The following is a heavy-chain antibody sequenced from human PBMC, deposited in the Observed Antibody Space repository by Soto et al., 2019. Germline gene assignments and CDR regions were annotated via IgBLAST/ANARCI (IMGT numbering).Heavy chain of an antibody. CDR3: AREESSCLYVPFDN. D-gene: IGHD6-19*01. V-gene: IGHV3-33*01. CDR1: GFTFSSYG. J-gene: IGHJ3*02. CDR2: IWYDGSNK. Sequence: QVQLVESGGGVVQPGRSLRLSCAASGFTFSSYGMHWVRQAPGKGLEWVAVIWYDGSNKYYADSVKGRFTISRDNSKNTLYLQMNRLRAEETAVDYRAREESSCLYVPFDNWGQGTMVTGSS.